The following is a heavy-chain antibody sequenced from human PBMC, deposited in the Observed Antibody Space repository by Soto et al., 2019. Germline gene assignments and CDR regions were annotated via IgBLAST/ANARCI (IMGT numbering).Heavy chain of an antibody. J-gene: IGHJ4*02. D-gene: IGHD2-15*01. CDR2: IIPIFGTA. CDR1: RGTFSSYA. V-gene: IGHV1-69*13. Sequence: SVKVSCKASRGTFSSYAISWVRQAPEQGLEWMGGIIPIFGTANYAQKFQGRVTITADESTSTAYMELSSLRSEDTAVYYCARDPHCSGGSCHGNWGQGTLVTVSS. CDR3: ARDPHCSGGSCHGN.